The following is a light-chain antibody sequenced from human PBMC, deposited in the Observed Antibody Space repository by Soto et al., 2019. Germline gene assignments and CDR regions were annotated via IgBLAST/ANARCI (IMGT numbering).Light chain of an antibody. CDR3: SSYTSSSTRV. V-gene: IGLV2-14*01. J-gene: IGLJ3*02. CDR2: EVN. Sequence: QSVLTQPASVSGSPGQSITISCTGTSSDVGSYNYVSWYQQHPGKAPKLMIYEVNNRPSGVSNRFSGSKSGNTASLTISGLQAEDEANYYCSSYTSSSTRVFGGGTQLTVL. CDR1: SSDVGSYNY.